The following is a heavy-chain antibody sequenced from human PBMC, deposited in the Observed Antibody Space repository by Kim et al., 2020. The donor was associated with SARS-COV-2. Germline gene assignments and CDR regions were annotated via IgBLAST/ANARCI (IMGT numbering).Heavy chain of an antibody. CDR2: IYYSGST. CDR1: GGSISSYY. CDR3: ASGLGYCSGGSCYSAYG. Sequence: SETLSLTCTVSGGSISSYYWSWIRQPPGKGLEWIGYIYYSGSTNYNPSLNIQVTISVDTSKNQFSLKLSSVTAAATAAYYCASGLGYCSGGSCYSAYG. J-gene: IGHJ6*01. D-gene: IGHD2-15*01. V-gene: IGHV4-59*13.